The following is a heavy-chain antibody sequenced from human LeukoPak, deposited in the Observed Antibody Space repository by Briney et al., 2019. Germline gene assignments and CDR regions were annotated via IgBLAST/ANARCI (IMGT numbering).Heavy chain of an antibody. J-gene: IGHJ4*02. D-gene: IGHD3-3*01. CDR2: IYYSGST. CDR3: ARVSYDFWSGYEGPGFDY. V-gene: IGHV4-59*08. Sequence: PSETLSLTCTVSGGSISSYYWSWIRQPPGKGLEWIGYIYYSGSTNYNPSLKSRVTISVDTSKNQFSLKLSSVTAADTAVYYCARVSYDFWSGYEGPGFDYWGQGTLVTVSS. CDR1: GGSISSYY.